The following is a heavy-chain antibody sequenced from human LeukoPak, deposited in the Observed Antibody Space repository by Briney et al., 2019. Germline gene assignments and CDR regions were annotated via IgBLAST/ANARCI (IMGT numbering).Heavy chain of an antibody. Sequence: SETLSLTCTVSGGSISSYYWSWIRQPPGKGLEWIGYIYYSGSTNYNPSLKSRVTISVDTSKNQFSLKLSSVTAADTAVYYCARDRPSYYYDSSGYPHDYWGQGTLVTVSS. CDR2: IYYSGST. D-gene: IGHD3-22*01. V-gene: IGHV4-59*12. CDR3: ARDRPSYYYDSSGYPHDY. J-gene: IGHJ4*02. CDR1: GGSISSYY.